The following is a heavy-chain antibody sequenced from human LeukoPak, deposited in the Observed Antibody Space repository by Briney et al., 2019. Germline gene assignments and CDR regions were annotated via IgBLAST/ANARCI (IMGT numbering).Heavy chain of an antibody. CDR1: GGSISSYY. V-gene: IGHV4-59*12. CDR3: ARANYYDSSGYDFDY. J-gene: IGHJ4*02. Sequence: PSETLSLTCTVSGGSISSYYWSWIRQYPGKGLEWIGYIYYSGNTYYNPSLKSRITISVDTSKNQFSLKLNSVTAADTAVYYCARANYYDSSGYDFDYWGQGTLVTVSS. CDR2: IYYSGNT. D-gene: IGHD3-22*01.